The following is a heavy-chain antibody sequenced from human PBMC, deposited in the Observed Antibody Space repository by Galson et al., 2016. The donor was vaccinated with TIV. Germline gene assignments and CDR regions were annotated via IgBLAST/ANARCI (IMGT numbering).Heavy chain of an antibody. J-gene: IGHJ6*02. Sequence: SLRLSCAASGFTFDHYTMHWVRQPPGKGLEWVSLISWHDGRTYYADSVKGRFTISRDSSKNILYLQMNGLRTEDTAVYYCARDRMIDGTYYYYYFGMDVWGQGTAVTVSS. CDR2: ISWHDGRT. CDR1: GFTFDHYT. CDR3: ARDRMIDGTYYYYYFGMDV. V-gene: IGHV3-43*01. D-gene: IGHD3-22*01.